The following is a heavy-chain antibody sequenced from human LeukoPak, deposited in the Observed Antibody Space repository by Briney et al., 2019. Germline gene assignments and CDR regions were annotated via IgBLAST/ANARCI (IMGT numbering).Heavy chain of an antibody. CDR3: ARHFLDTYGPTAY. J-gene: IGHJ4*02. V-gene: IGHV4-39*01. Sequence: PSETLSLTCTVSGGSISSSNYYWGWIRQPPGKGLEWIGSMYYSGSTYYNPSLKSRVTISVDTPNNQFSLKLNSVTAADTVVYYCARHFLDTYGPTAYWDQGTLVTVSS. CDR1: GGSISSSNYY. D-gene: IGHD5-18*01. CDR2: MYYSGST.